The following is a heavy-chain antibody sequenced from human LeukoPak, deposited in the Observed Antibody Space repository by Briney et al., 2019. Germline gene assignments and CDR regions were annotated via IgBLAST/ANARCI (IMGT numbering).Heavy chain of an antibody. CDR3: AREGFGYTLNNWFDP. Sequence: ASVKVSCKASGYTFTGYYMHWVRQAPGQGLEWMGWINPNSGGTNYAQKFQGRVTMTRDTSISTAYMELSRLRSDDTAVYYCAREGFGYTLNNWFDPWGQGTLVTVSS. V-gene: IGHV1-2*02. D-gene: IGHD5-18*01. J-gene: IGHJ5*02. CDR1: GYTFTGYY. CDR2: INPNSGGT.